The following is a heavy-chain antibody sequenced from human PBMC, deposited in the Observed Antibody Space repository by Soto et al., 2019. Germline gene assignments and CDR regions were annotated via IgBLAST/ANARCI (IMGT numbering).Heavy chain of an antibody. CDR3: ARDAAVGLFDY. J-gene: IGHJ4*02. Sequence: QVQLVQSGAEVKKPGASVKVSCKASGYTFTSYGISWVRQAPGQGLEWMGWISAYNGNTKSEQKLQGRVPMTTDTPPSTAYMELRSLRSDDTAVYYCARDAAVGLFDYWGQGTLVTVSS. V-gene: IGHV1-18*01. D-gene: IGHD1-26*01. CDR1: GYTFTSYG. CDR2: ISAYNGNT.